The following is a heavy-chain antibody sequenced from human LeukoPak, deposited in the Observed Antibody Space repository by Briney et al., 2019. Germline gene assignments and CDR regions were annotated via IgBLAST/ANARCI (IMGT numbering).Heavy chain of an antibody. Sequence: GGSLRLSCAASGFIFSSYWMAWVRQAPGKGLEWVANIKEDGSDKNYVDSVKGRFTISRDNAKNSLYLQMNSLRAEDTAVYYCARDAGYGYDRFDYWGQGTQVTVSS. CDR3: ARDAGYGYDRFDY. J-gene: IGHJ4*02. CDR1: GFIFSSYW. CDR2: IKEDGSDK. V-gene: IGHV3-7*01. D-gene: IGHD5-18*01.